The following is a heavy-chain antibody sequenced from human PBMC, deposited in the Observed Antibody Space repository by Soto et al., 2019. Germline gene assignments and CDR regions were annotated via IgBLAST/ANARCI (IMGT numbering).Heavy chain of an antibody. J-gene: IGHJ6*03. CDR3: ARLLNSRYYYYYYMDV. CDR2: IYYSGST. V-gene: IGHV4-59*08. CDR1: GGSISSYY. D-gene: IGHD6-13*01. Sequence: PSETLSLTCTVSGGSISSYYWSWIRQPPGKGLEWIGYIYYSGSTNYNPSLKSRVTISVDTSKNQFSLKLSSVTAADTAVYYCARLLNSRYYYYYYMDVWAKRTTVTVSS.